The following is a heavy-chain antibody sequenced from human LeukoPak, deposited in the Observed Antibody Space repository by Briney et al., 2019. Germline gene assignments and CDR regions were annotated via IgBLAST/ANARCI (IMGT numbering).Heavy chain of an antibody. D-gene: IGHD5-18*01. J-gene: IGHJ6*03. CDR2: INHSGGT. V-gene: IGHV4-34*01. Sequence: SETLSLTCAVYGGSFSDYSWSWIRQPPGKGREWIGEINHSGGTNHNPSLMSRVTMSVDTSKNQFSLMVSSVTAADTAVYYYARVGYRYSINDWSRPGLGGYPTKYYYYMDVRGKGTTVTLSS. CDR3: ARVGYRYSINDWSRPGLGGYPTKYYYYMDV. CDR1: GGSFSDYS.